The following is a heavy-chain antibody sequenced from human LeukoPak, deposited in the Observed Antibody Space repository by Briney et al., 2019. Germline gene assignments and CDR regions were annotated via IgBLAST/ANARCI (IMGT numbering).Heavy chain of an antibody. CDR2: IYTSGST. CDR1: GGSISSYH. CDR3: ASQGYGSGYVHFDY. J-gene: IGHJ4*02. D-gene: IGHD6-19*01. Sequence: PSETLSLTCTVSGGSISSYHWSWIRQPAGKGLEWIGRIYTSGSTNYNPSLKSRVTMSVDTSKNQFSLKLSSVTAADTAVYYCASQGYGSGYVHFDYWGQGTLVTVSS. V-gene: IGHV4-4*07.